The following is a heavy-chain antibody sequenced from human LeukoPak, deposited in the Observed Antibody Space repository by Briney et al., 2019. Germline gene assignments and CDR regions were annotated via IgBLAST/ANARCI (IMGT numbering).Heavy chain of an antibody. CDR1: GFTFSGYW. V-gene: IGHV3-7*03. D-gene: IGHD3-22*01. Sequence: PGGSLRLSCAASGFTFSGYWMSWVRQAPGKGLEWVANINQDGSQKHYVDSVRGRFTISRDNAQNSLYLQMNSLRVEDTAVYYWARGEYYYDGGYWGQGTLVTVSS. CDR2: INQDGSQK. CDR3: ARGEYYYDGGY. J-gene: IGHJ4*02.